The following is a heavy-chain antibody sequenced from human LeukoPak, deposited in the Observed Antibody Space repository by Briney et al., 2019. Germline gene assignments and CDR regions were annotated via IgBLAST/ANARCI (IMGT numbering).Heavy chain of an antibody. CDR1: GFTFSIYT. Sequence: GGSLRLSCAASGFTFSIYTINWVRQAPGKGLEWLSSISDNSRYIYYADSVKGRFTTSRDNAQNSVFLQLNSLGAEDTAVYYCARDGLGSYDYWGQGTLVTVSS. CDR3: ARDGLGSYDY. V-gene: IGHV3-21*01. CDR2: ISDNSRYI. J-gene: IGHJ4*02. D-gene: IGHD3-10*01.